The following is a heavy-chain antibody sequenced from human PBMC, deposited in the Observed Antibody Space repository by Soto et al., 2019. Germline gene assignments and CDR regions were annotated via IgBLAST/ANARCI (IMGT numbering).Heavy chain of an antibody. CDR1: GGSISSGDYY. Sequence: PSETLSLTCTVSGGSISSGDYYWSWIRQPPGKGLEWIGYIYYSGSTYYNPSLKSRVTISVDTSKNQFSLKLSSVTAADTAVYYCARVSRWSNNWFDPWGQGTLVTVS. D-gene: IGHD2-15*01. CDR3: ARVSRWSNNWFDP. CDR2: IYYSGST. J-gene: IGHJ5*02. V-gene: IGHV4-30-4*01.